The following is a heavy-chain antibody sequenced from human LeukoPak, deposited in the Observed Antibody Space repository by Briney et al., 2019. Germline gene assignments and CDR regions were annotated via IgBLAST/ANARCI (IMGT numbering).Heavy chain of an antibody. CDR3: ARNTYSSSSEL. J-gene: IGHJ4*02. CDR2: INHSGST. CDR1: GGSISSYY. D-gene: IGHD6-6*01. Sequence: SETLSLTCTVSGGSISSYYWSWIRQPPGKGLEWIGEINHSGSTNYNPSLKSRVTISVDTSKNQFSLKLSSVTAADTAVYYCARNTYSSSSELWGQETLVTVP. V-gene: IGHV4-34*01.